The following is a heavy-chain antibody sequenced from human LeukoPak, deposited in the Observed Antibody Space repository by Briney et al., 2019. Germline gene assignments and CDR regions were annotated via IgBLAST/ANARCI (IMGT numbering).Heavy chain of an antibody. J-gene: IGHJ4*02. Sequence: SETLSLTCTVSGVSINNYYWGWIRQPPGKGLEWIGYIYYSGSINYNPSLKSRVTMSVDTSKNQFSLNLTSVTAADTAVYYCARLMVRGVIFWGQGTLVTVSS. CDR2: IYYSGSI. CDR3: ARLMVRGVIF. V-gene: IGHV4-59*08. CDR1: GVSINNYY. D-gene: IGHD3-10*01.